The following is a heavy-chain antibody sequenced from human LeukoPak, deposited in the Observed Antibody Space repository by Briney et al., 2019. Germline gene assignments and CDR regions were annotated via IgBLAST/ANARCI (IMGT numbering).Heavy chain of an antibody. CDR2: INHSGST. Sequence: PSETLSLTCAVYGGSFSGYYWSWIRQPPGKGLEWIGEINHSGSTNYNPSLKSRVTISVDTSKNQFSLKLSSVTAADTAVYYCARDSAVVPGGIDYWGQGTLVTVSS. CDR3: ARDSAVVPGGIDY. CDR1: GGSFSGYY. V-gene: IGHV4-34*01. D-gene: IGHD2-15*01. J-gene: IGHJ4*02.